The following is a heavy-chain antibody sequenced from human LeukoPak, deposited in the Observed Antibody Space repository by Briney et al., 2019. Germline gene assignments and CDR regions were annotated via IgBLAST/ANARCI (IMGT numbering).Heavy chain of an antibody. V-gene: IGHV4-39*01. CDR3: ARRRTTHYYYYYMDV. Sequence: TSETLSLTCTVSGGSISSSSYYWGWIRQPPGKGLEWIGSIYYSGSTYYNPSLKSRVTLSVDTSKNQFSLKLSSVTAADTAVYFCARRRTTHYYYYYMDVWGKGTTVTVSS. CDR2: IYYSGST. J-gene: IGHJ6*03. CDR1: GGSISSSSYY. D-gene: IGHD4-17*01.